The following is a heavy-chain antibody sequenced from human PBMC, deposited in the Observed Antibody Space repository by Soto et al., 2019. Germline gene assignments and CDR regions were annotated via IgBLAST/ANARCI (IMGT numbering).Heavy chain of an antibody. D-gene: IGHD6-13*01. CDR2: IYHSGST. CDR1: GDSISSSNW. J-gene: IGHJ3*02. CDR3: ARPLRLAGTYAFDI. V-gene: IGHV4-4*02. Sequence: SETLSLTCAVSGDSISSSNWGGWFRQPPGKGLEWIGEIYHSGSTNYNPSLKSRVTISVDKSKNQFSLKLSSVTAADTAVYYCARPLRLAGTYAFDIWAQGTMVTVSS.